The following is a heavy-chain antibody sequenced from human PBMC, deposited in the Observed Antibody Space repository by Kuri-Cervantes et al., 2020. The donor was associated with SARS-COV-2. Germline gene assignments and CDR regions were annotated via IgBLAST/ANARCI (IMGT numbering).Heavy chain of an antibody. CDR1: GFTFSSYS. Sequence: GGSLRLSCAASGFTFSSYSMNWVRQAPGKGLEWVSVIYSGGSTYYADSVKGRFTISRDNSKNTLYLQMNSLRAEDTAVYYCARDFSPYYYYMDVWGKGTTVTVSS. CDR2: IYSGGST. CDR3: ARDFSPYYYYMDV. D-gene: IGHD2/OR15-2a*01. V-gene: IGHV3-66*02. J-gene: IGHJ6*03.